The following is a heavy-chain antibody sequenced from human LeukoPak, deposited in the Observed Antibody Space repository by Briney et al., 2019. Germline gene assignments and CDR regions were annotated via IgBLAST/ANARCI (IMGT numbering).Heavy chain of an antibody. CDR1: GGSISSVDYY. D-gene: IGHD7-27*01. V-gene: IGHV4-31*03. CDR2: INYRGSA. CDR3: ALANWEYYFDY. J-gene: IGHJ4*02. Sequence: SETLSLTCTVSGGSISSVDYYWSWIRQYPGKGLEWIGYINYRGSAYYNPSLKSRVTISVDTSKNQFSLKLTSVTAADTAVYYCALANWEYYFDYWGQGTLVTVSS.